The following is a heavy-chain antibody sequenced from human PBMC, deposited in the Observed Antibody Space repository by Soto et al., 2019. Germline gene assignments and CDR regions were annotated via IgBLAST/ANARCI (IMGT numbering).Heavy chain of an antibody. V-gene: IGHV1-69*15. CDR1: GGSFKSYA. CDR2: IIPVFGTP. D-gene: IGHD2-21*01. CDR3: ARGVDLWGEVALYGLDV. J-gene: IGHJ6*02. Sequence: QVPLVQSGAEVRKPGSSVKVSCKAYGGSFKSYAISWVRQAPGQGLEWMGTIIPVFGTPNYARKFQDRVTITADESTTTGYMEMRSLTNEDTGVYYCARGVDLWGEVALYGLDVWGQGTTVTVAS.